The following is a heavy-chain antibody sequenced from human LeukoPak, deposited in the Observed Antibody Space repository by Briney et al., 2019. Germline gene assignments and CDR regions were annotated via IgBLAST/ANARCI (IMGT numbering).Heavy chain of an antibody. CDR3: AIDFDP. CDR2: ISYDGSNK. CDR1: GFTFSSYG. J-gene: IGHJ5*02. V-gene: IGHV3-30*03. Sequence: GRSLRLSCAASGFTFSSYGMHWVRQAPGKGLEWVAVISYDGSNKYYADSVKGRFTTSRDSSKNTLYLQMNSLRAEDTAVYYCAIDFDPWGQGTLVTVSS.